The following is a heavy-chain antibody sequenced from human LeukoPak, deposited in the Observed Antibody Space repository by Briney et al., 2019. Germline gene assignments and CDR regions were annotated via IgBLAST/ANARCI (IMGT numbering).Heavy chain of an antibody. D-gene: IGHD3-3*01. Sequence: GGSLRLSCAASGFPFSRYGMQWVRQAPGKGLEWVAVISHDGKIQYYAASVKGRFTIFRDNSKNTVFLQMDSLRPEDTAVYYCAKEKMEYRGLCLDTWGQGTLVTVSS. CDR2: ISHDGKIQ. CDR1: GFPFSRYG. CDR3: AKEKMEYRGLCLDT. J-gene: IGHJ5*02. V-gene: IGHV3-30*18.